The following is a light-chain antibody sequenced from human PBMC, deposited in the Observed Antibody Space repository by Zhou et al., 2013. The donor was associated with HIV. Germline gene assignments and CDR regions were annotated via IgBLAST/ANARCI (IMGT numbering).Light chain of an antibody. Sequence: IQMTQAPSSLSAYVGDKITVTCRASQAINSDLMWFQQKLGKSPKSLIFAASNLQPGVPPRFSGSGSGTEFTLTITSVQPEDLATYYCLQYNTYPFTFGGGTKVEI. V-gene: IGKV1-16*01. CDR2: AAS. CDR3: LQYNTYPFT. CDR1: QAINSD. J-gene: IGKJ4*01.